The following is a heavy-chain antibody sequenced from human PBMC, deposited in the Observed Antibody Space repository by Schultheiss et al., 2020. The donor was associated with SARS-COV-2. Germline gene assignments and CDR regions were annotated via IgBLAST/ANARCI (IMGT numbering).Heavy chain of an antibody. V-gene: IGHV3-23*01. CDR1: GFTISNYA. CDR3: VRDVVGGTRYGMDV. Sequence: GGSLRLSCTASGFTISNYAMSWVRQAPGKGLEWVSSVNGNGDTTYCANSVKGRFTISRENAKNSLYLQMNSLRAGDTAVYYCVRDVVGGTRYGMDVWGQGTTVTVSS. D-gene: IGHD1-26*01. J-gene: IGHJ6*02. CDR2: VNGNGDTT.